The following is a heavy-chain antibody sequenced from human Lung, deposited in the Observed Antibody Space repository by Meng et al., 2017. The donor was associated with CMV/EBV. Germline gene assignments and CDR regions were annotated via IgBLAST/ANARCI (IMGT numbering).Heavy chain of an antibody. J-gene: IGHJ3*02. D-gene: IGHD3-3*01. CDR3: ARDGSFWSGYYAPVAFDI. Sequence: SXAASGFTFSSYSMNWVRQAPGKGLEWVSSISSSGTYIYYADSVKGRFTISRDNAQNSLYLQMNSLRAEDTAVYYCARDGSFWSGYYAPVAFDIWXQGTXVTVAS. V-gene: IGHV3-21*01. CDR2: ISSSGTYI. CDR1: GFTFSSYS.